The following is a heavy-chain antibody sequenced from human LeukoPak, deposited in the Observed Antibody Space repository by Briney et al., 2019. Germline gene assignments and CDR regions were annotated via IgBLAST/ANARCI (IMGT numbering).Heavy chain of an antibody. CDR3: AYNYYDSVRWFDP. D-gene: IGHD3-22*01. V-gene: IGHV3-23*01. CDR2: ISGSGGST. Sequence: EAGGSLRLSCAASGFTFSSYAMSWVRQAPGKGLEWVSAISGSGGSTYYADSVKGRFTIPRDNSKNTLYLQMNSLRAEDTAVYYCAYNYYDSVRWFDPWGQGTLVTVSS. J-gene: IGHJ5*02. CDR1: GFTFSSYA.